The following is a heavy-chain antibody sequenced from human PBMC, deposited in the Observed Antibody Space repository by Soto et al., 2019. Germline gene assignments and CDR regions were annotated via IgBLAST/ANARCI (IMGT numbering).Heavy chain of an antibody. D-gene: IGHD2-21*02. J-gene: IGHJ6*01. Sequence: VQLLESGGGLVQPGGSLRLACTASGFTFNHYAMTWVRQVPGRGLEWVASVGGRGGGKRYSDSVKGRFIISRDNSDRTLYAQVNSLGGEYTDVSYCAKDSTVTTSLYFDTSGFYVSGQWTTDADSS. CDR1: GFTFNHYA. V-gene: IGHV3-23*01. CDR3: AKDSTVTTSLYFDTSGFYV. CDR2: VGGRGGGK.